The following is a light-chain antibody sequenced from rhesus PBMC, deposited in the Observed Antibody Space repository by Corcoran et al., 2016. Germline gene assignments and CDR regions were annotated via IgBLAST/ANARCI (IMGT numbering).Light chain of an antibody. CDR3: LQYSSSPYS. V-gene: IGKV1-22*01. CDR1: QSISSW. CDR2: KAS. J-gene: IGKJ2*01. Sequence: DIQMTQSPSSLSASVGDTVTITCRASQSISSWLDWYKQKPGKAPKFLIYKASSLQSGVPSRFSVSGSGTDFTLTISSLQPEDFATYYCLQYSSSPYSFGQGTKVEIK.